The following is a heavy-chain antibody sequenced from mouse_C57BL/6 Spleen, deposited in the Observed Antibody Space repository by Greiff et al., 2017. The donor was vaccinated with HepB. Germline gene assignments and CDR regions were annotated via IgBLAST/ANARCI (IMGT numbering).Heavy chain of an antibody. V-gene: IGHV1-81*01. CDR2: IYPRSGNT. J-gene: IGHJ4*01. Sequence: VQLQQSGAELARPGASVKLSCKASGYTFTSYGISWVKQRTGQGLEWIGEIYPRSGNTYYNEKFKGKATLTADKSSSTAYMELRSLTSEDSAVYLCARRGETIVAHYAVVFGGQEPSDTVSS. CDR1: GYTFTSYG. D-gene: IGHD1-1*01. CDR3: ARRGETIVAHYAVVF.